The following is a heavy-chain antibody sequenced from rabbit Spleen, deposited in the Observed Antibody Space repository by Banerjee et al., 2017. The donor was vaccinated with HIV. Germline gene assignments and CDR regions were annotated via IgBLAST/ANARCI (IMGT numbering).Heavy chain of an antibody. CDR1: GFDFNSKT. Sequence: QEQLVESGGGLVQPEGSLTLTCKASGFDFNSKTMCWVRQAPGKGLELIACIATKSGTTYYASWVNGRVTISRSTSLNTVTLQLNSLTAADTATYFCARDGDADIYPDYFNLWGPGTLVTVS. CDR2: IATKSGTT. D-gene: IGHD6-1*01. V-gene: IGHV1S47*01. CDR3: ARDGDADIYPDYFNL. J-gene: IGHJ4*01.